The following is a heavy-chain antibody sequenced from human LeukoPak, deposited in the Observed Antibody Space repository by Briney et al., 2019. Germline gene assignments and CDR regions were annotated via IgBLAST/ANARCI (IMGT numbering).Heavy chain of an antibody. CDR2: ISSSGRSI. Sequence: PGGSLRLSCAASGFTFSSYEMNWVRQAPGKGLEWVSYISSSGRSIYYADSVKGRFTISRDNAKNSLYLQMNSLRAEDTAVYYCARLDSGRYIDYWGQGTLVTVSS. CDR3: ARLDSGRYIDY. J-gene: IGHJ4*02. CDR1: GFTFSSYE. V-gene: IGHV3-48*03. D-gene: IGHD1-26*01.